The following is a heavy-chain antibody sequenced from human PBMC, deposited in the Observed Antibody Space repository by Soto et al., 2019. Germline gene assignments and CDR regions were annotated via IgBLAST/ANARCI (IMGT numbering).Heavy chain of an antibody. CDR2: IYDSGST. V-gene: IGHV4-30-2*01. CDR3: ARGSSSYYDYGMDV. CDR1: GDSISRGGYS. Sequence: PSETLSLTCAVSGDSISRGGYSWTWIRQPPGKALEWIGNIYDSGSTSYNPSLKSRVTMSVDTSENQFSLRLTSVTAADTAVYFCARGSSSYYDYGMDVWGQGTTVTVSS. D-gene: IGHD6-6*01. J-gene: IGHJ6*02.